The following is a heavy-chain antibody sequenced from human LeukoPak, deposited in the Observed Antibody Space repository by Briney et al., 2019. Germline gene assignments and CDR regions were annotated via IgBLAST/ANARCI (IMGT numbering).Heavy chain of an antibody. V-gene: IGHV3-53*01. CDR2: IYSGGST. D-gene: IGHD1-26*01. Sequence: QSGGSLRLSCAVSGLTVSNNYMSWVRQAPGKGLEWVSVIYSGGSTYYADSVKGRFTISRDNSKNTVYLQMYSLRDEDTAVYYCARNVGYWGQGTLVTVSS. J-gene: IGHJ4*02. CDR1: GLTVSNNY. CDR3: ARNVGY.